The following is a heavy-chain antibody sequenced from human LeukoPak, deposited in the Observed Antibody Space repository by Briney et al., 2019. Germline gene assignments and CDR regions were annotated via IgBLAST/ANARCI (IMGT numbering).Heavy chain of an antibody. CDR2: IKQDGSEK. Sequence: QTGGSLRLSCVTPGFTFSSNWMRWVRQAPGKGLEWVANIKQDGSEKYYVDSVKGRFTISRDNAKNSLYLQMNSLRAEDTAVYYCASLAVAGIDYSDYWGQGTLVTVSS. D-gene: IGHD6-19*01. V-gene: IGHV3-7*01. CDR3: ASLAVAGIDYSDY. CDR1: GFTFSSNW. J-gene: IGHJ4*02.